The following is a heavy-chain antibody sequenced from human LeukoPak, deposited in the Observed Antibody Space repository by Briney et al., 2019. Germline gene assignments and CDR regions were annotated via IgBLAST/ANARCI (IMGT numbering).Heavy chain of an antibody. CDR1: SGSISSDSNY. Sequence: SSKTLTLTCTVSSGSISSDSNYWGWLRQPAGKGLEWIGRIYNSGTTNYNSSLKSRVTITIDTTKNQFSLKLSSVTAADTAVYYCAAPAGMTAFDIWGQGTMVSVSS. D-gene: IGHD1-1*01. CDR2: IYNSGTT. V-gene: IGHV4-61*02. J-gene: IGHJ3*02. CDR3: AAPAGMTAFDI.